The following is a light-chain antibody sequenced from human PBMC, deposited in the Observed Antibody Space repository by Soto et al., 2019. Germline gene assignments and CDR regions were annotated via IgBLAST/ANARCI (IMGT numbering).Light chain of an antibody. CDR2: WAS. Sequence: DIVMTQSPDSLAVSLGERATINCKSSKSVLYSSNNKNYLAWYQQKPGQTPKLLIYWASTRESGVPDRFSGSGSGTDFTLTISSLQAEDLAAYYCQQHYSSPQTFGQGTKVEIK. V-gene: IGKV4-1*01. CDR1: KSVLYSSNNKNY. J-gene: IGKJ1*01. CDR3: QQHYSSPQT.